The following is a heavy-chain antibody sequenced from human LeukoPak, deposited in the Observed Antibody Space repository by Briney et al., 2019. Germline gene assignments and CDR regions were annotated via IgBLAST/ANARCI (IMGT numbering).Heavy chain of an antibody. Sequence: SETLSSTCSVSGSSFNTYYWSWIRQPAGKALEWIGRIHTSGSADYSPTLQSRVTISVDMSKKEFSLKLTSVTAADTAVYYCARDIVYLIDEDYGWVQAILVTVSS. CDR2: IHTSGSA. J-gene: IGHJ4*02. CDR1: GSSFNTYY. D-gene: IGHD4-17*01. CDR3: ARDIVYLIDEDYG. V-gene: IGHV4-4*07.